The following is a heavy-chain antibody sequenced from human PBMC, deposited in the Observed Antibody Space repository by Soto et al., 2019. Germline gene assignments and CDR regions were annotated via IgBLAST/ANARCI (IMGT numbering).Heavy chain of an antibody. Sequence: ASVKVSCKASGYTFTSYYMHWVRQAPGQGLEWMGIINPSGGSTSYAQKFQGRVTMTRDTSTSTVYMELSSLRSEDTAVYYCARDHDFWSGYYDQGYYHYGMAVWGQGTTVTVSS. J-gene: IGHJ6*02. CDR2: INPSGGST. D-gene: IGHD3-3*01. V-gene: IGHV1-46*01. CDR3: ARDHDFWSGYYDQGYYHYGMAV. CDR1: GYTFTSYY.